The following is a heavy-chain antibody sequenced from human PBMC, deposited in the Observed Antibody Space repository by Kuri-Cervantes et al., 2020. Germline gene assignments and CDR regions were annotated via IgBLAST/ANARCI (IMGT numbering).Heavy chain of an antibody. D-gene: IGHD2-15*01. V-gene: IGHV3-30-3*02. CDR1: GFTFSSYS. CDR2: ISNDGSNK. CDR3: AKREWRRLYYFDS. Sequence: AESLCPACAVSGFTFSSYSMHWVRHAPGRGLEWVVFISNDGSNKYYADSVRGRITIYRDNSTNTLYLQMNSLRDEDTAVYYCAKREWRRLYYFDSWGQGSLVTVSS. J-gene: IGHJ4*02.